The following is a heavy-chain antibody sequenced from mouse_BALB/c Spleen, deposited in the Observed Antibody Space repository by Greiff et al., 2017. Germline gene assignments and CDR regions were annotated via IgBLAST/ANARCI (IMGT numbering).Heavy chain of an antibody. CDR2: IYPGSGST. J-gene: IGHJ3*01. Sequence: QVQLKQPGAELVKPGTSVKLSCKASGYNFTSYWINWVKLRPGQGLEWIGDIYPGSGSTNYNEKFKSKATLTVDTSSSTAYMQLSSLASEDSALYYCAREEIYDGLAWFAYWGQGTLVTVSA. V-gene: IGHV1-55*01. D-gene: IGHD2-3*01. CDR1: GYNFTSYW. CDR3: AREEIYDGLAWFAY.